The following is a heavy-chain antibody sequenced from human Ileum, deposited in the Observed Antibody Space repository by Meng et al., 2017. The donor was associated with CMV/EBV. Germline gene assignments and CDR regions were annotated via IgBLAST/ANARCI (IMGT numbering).Heavy chain of an antibody. CDR1: GFSLLANS. CDR2: IYSGNST. CDR3: ARLDLAAFYS. Sequence: GGSLRLSCVVSGFSLLANSVSWVRQAPGKGLEWISIIYSGNSTYYADSVKGRFTVSRDNAKSSLYLQMNSLRAEDAAVYYCARLDLAAFYSWGQGALVTVSS. V-gene: IGHV3-53*01. D-gene: IGHD3-3*02. J-gene: IGHJ5*02.